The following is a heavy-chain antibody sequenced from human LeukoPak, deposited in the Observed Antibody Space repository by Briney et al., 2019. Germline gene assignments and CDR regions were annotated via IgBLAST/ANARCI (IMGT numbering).Heavy chain of an antibody. J-gene: IGHJ6*02. Sequence: GESLKISCKGSGYSFTSYWIGWVRQMPGKGLEWMGIIYPGDSDTRYSPSFQGQVTISADKSISTAYLQWSSLKASDTAMYYCARDYGDYAGEGQYYYYGMDVWGQGTTVTVSS. CDR1: GYSFTSYW. CDR2: IYPGDSDT. V-gene: IGHV5-51*01. D-gene: IGHD4-17*01. CDR3: ARDYGDYAGEGQYYYYGMDV.